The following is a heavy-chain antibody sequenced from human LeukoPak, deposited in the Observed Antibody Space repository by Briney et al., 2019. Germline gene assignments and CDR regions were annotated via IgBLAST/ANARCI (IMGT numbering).Heavy chain of an antibody. Sequence: SVKVSCKASGGTFSSYAISWVRQAPGQGLEWMGGIIPIFGTANYAQKFQGRVTITTDESTSTAYMELSSLRSEDTAVYYCARERRVTIFGVVATTFDPWGRGTLVTVSS. CDR1: GGTFSSYA. CDR3: ARERRVTIFGVVATTFDP. D-gene: IGHD3-3*01. V-gene: IGHV1-69*05. J-gene: IGHJ5*02. CDR2: IIPIFGTA.